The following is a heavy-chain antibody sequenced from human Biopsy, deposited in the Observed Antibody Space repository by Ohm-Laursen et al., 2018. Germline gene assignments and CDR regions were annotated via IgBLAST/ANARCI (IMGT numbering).Heavy chain of an antibody. V-gene: IGHV4-61*01. CDR3: ARGRRTSGWPYFAN. CDR2: IYSGGNT. J-gene: IGHJ4*02. Sequence: SDTLSLTWTVSDDSLSSGPDNWSWIRQPPGQGLEYIGFIYSGGNTNYNPSLQNRVTMSVDTSKNQFSLKLSSVIAADTAVYYCARGRRTSGWPYFANWGQGTLVIVSS. CDR1: DDSLSSGPDN. D-gene: IGHD6-19*01.